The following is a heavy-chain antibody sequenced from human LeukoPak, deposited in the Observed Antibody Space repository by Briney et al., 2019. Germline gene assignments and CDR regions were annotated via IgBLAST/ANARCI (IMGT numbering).Heavy chain of an antibody. D-gene: IGHD5-18*01. V-gene: IGHV6-1*01. CDR2: TYYRSKWYN. CDR1: GDSVSSNSAA. CDR3: ARDRGVAMVTCFDY. Sequence: PSQTLSLTCAIYGDSVSSNSAAWHWIRQSPSRGLEWLGRTYYRSKWYNDYAVSVKSRITINPDTSKNQFSLQLNSVTPEDTAVYYCARDRGVAMVTCFDYWGQGTLVTVSS. J-gene: IGHJ4*02.